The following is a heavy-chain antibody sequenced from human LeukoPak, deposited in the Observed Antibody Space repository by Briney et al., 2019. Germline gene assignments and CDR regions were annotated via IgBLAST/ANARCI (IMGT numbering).Heavy chain of an antibody. Sequence: SVTLSLTCTVSGGSISSYHWSWIRQPPGKGLEWIGYIYYSGSTNCNPSVKSRVAMSVDTSKKQFSLKLSSLTAADTAVYYCARGGTAVIAPYAFDIWGQGTMVTVSS. CDR1: GGSISSYH. D-gene: IGHD4-23*01. J-gene: IGHJ3*02. CDR2: IYYSGST. CDR3: ARGGTAVIAPYAFDI. V-gene: IGHV4-59*01.